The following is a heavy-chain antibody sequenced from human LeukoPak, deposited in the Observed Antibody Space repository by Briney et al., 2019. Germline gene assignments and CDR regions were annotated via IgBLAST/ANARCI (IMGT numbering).Heavy chain of an antibody. CDR1: GFTFSDYY. CDR2: ISSSGSTI. CDR3: ARVDDDLDAFDL. J-gene: IGHJ3*01. V-gene: IGHV3-11*04. Sequence: PGGSLRLSCAASGFTFSDYYMSWIRQAPGKGLEWVSYISSSGSTIYYADSVKGRFTISRDNAKNSLFLQMSSLTSEDTAVYFCARVDDDLDAFDLWGQGTLVTVSS. D-gene: IGHD3-3*01.